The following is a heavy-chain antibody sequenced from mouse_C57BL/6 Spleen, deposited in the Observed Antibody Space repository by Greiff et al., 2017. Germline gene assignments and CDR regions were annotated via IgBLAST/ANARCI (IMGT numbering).Heavy chain of an antibody. Sequence: EVQLQQSGPELVKPGASVKISCKASGYSFTGYYMNWVKQSPEKSLEWIGEINPSTGGTTYNQKFKAKATLTVDKSSSTAYMQLKSLTSEDSAVYYCASGSSYDVDYWGQGTTLTVSS. D-gene: IGHD1-1*01. V-gene: IGHV1-42*01. CDR1: GYSFTGYY. CDR3: ASGSSYDVDY. J-gene: IGHJ2*01. CDR2: INPSTGGT.